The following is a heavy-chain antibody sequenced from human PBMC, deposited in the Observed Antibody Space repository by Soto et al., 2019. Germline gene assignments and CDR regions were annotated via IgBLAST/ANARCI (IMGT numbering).Heavy chain of an antibody. CDR1: GFTFSTYA. V-gene: IGHV3-23*01. J-gene: IGHJ4*02. CDR2: ISGSGDST. Sequence: EVQLLESGGGLVQPGGSLRLSCAASGFTFSTYAMNWVRQAPGKGLEWVSGISGSGDSTYYADSVKGRFTVSRDKSKKTLYLQMNGLRAEDTAVFYCAKDRGSGWSFDYWGQGTLVTVSS. D-gene: IGHD6-19*01. CDR3: AKDRGSGWSFDY.